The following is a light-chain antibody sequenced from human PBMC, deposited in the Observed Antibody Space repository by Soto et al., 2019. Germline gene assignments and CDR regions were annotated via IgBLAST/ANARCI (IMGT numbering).Light chain of an antibody. J-gene: IGKJ4*01. Sequence: EIVMRQSPATLSVSPGERATLSCRASQSVDINLAWYQQKPGQAPRLLIFGASTRATGIPARFSGSGSGTDFTLTISILQSEDFGVYFCQQYDKWPLTFGGGTKVEIK. CDR2: GAS. V-gene: IGKV3D-15*01. CDR1: QSVDIN. CDR3: QQYDKWPLT.